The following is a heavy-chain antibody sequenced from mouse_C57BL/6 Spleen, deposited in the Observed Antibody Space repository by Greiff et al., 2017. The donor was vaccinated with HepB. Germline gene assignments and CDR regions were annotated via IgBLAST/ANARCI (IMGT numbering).Heavy chain of an antibody. V-gene: IGHV1-80*01. CDR1: GYAFSSYW. CDR2: IYPGDGDT. J-gene: IGHJ3*01. CDR3: ARSEVLYPFAY. Sequence: QVQLKQSGAELVKPGASVKISCKASGYAFSSYWMNWVKQRPGKGLEWIGQIYPGDGDTNYNGKFKGKATLTADKSSSTAYMQLSSLTSEDSAVYFCARSEVLYPFAYWGQGTLVTVSA. D-gene: IGHD2-12*01.